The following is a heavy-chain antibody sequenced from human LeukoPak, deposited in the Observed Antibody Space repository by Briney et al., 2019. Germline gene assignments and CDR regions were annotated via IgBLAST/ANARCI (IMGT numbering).Heavy chain of an antibody. Sequence: GGSLRLSCTASGFSFSGHWMHWARQLPGKGLVWVSRISPTGSTTSYADSVKGRFTLSRDNAKNTLYLQVNNLRAEDTAVYYCAKGRGRGYYFDYWGQGTLVTVSS. J-gene: IGHJ4*02. V-gene: IGHV3-74*01. CDR2: ISPTGSTT. CDR3: AKGRGRGYYFDY. CDR1: GFSFSGHW. D-gene: IGHD3-22*01.